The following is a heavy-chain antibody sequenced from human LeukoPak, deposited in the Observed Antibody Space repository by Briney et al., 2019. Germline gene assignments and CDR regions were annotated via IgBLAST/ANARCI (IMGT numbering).Heavy chain of an antibody. CDR2: INWNGGST. D-gene: IGHD4-11*01. J-gene: IGHJ3*01. CDR1: GGSISRYY. V-gene: IGHV3-20*01. CDR3: ARGINSNYDY. Sequence: PSETLSLTCTVSGGSISRYYWSWVRQAPGKGLEWVSGINWNGGSTGYADSVKGRFTISRDNAKNSLYLQMNSLRAEDTALYHCARGINSNYDYWGQGTMVTVSS.